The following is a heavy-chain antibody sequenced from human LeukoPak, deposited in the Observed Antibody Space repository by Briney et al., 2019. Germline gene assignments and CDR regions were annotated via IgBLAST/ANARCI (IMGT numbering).Heavy chain of an antibody. CDR2: INSDGSST. V-gene: IGHV3-74*01. Sequence: QAAGSLRLSCAASGFTFSSYWMHWVRHAPGKGLVWVSRINSDGSSTSYADSVKGRFAISRDNAKKTLYLQMNSLRAEDTAVYYCARVEGYDFWSGYYSLYNWFDPWGQGTLVTVSS. CDR1: GFTFSSYW. J-gene: IGHJ5*02. CDR3: ARVEGYDFWSGYYSLYNWFDP. D-gene: IGHD3-3*01.